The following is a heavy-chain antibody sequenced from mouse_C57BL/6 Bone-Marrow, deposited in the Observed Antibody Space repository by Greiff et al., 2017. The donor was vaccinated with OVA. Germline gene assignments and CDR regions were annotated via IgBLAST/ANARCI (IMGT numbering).Heavy chain of an antibody. CDR1: GYTFTSYW. CDR3: ARLTGTLMDY. Sequence: VQLQQPGAELVRPGSSVKLSCKASGYTFTSYWMHWVKQRPIQGLEWIGNIDPSDSETHYNQKFKDKATLTVDKSSSTAYMQLSSLPSEDSAVYYCARLTGTLMDYWGQGTSVTVSS. CDR2: IDPSDSET. V-gene: IGHV1-52*01. J-gene: IGHJ4*01. D-gene: IGHD4-1*01.